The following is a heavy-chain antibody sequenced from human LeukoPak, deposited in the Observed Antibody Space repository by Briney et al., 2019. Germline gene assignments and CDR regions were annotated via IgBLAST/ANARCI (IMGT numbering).Heavy chain of an antibody. CDR2: ISAYNGNT. V-gene: IGHV1-18*01. CDR1: GYTFTSYG. CDR3: ARDPQSLELDYYYYMDV. Sequence: GASVKVSCKASGYTFTSYGISWVRQAPGQGLEWMGWISAYNGNTNYAQKLQGRVTMTTDTSTSTAYMELRSLRSDDTAVYYCARDPQSLELDYYYYMDVWGKGTTVTVSS. J-gene: IGHJ6*03. D-gene: IGHD1-7*01.